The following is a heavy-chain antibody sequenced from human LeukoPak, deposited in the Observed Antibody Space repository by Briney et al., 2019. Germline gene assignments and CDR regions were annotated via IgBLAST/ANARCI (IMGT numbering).Heavy chain of an antibody. CDR1: GFSFSSHG. V-gene: IGHV3-33*01. CDR2: VWYDGSNK. J-gene: IGHJ6*02. Sequence: GRSLRLSCAASGFSFSSHGMHWVRQAPGKGLEWVAVVWYDGSNKYYADSVKGRFTISGDNSKNTLYLQMNSLRAEDTAVYYCARDLNGMDVWGQGTTVTVSS. CDR3: ARDLNGMDV.